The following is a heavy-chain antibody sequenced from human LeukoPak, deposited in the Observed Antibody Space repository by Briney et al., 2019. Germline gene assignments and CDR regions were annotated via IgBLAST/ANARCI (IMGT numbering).Heavy chain of an antibody. V-gene: IGHV3-48*01. CDR1: GFTFSSYS. CDR2: ISSSSSTI. D-gene: IGHD3-10*01. CDR3: ARLNYYGSGSYLP. Sequence: GGSLRLSCAASGFTFSSYSMNWVRQAPGKGLEWVSYISSSSSTIYYADSVKGRFTISRDNAKNSLYLQMNSLRAEDTAVYYCARLNYYGSGSYLPWGQGTLVTVSS. J-gene: IGHJ5*02.